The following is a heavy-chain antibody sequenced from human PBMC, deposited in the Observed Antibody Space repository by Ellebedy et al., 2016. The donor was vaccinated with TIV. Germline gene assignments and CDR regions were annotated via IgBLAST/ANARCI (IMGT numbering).Heavy chain of an antibody. Sequence: MPSETLSLTCTVSGYSISRGYYWGWIRQPPGKGLEWMGNIYHSGNTYYNPSLKNRVTISVDTSKNQFSLKLTSVTAADTAVYYCAKDALITTRIGRGGWFDPWGQGTLVTVSS. CDR2: IYHSGNT. CDR3: AKDALITTRIGRGGWFDP. V-gene: IGHV4-38-2*02. CDR1: GYSISRGYY. D-gene: IGHD3-22*01. J-gene: IGHJ5*02.